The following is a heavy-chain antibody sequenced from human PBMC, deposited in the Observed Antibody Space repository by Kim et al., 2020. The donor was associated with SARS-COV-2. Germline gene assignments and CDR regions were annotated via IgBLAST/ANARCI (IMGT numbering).Heavy chain of an antibody. V-gene: IGHV4-61*01. CDR1: GGSVSSGSYY. CDR2: IYYSGST. Sequence: SETLSLTCTVSGGSVSSGSYYWSWIRQPPGKGLEWIGYIYYSGSTNYNPSLKSRVTISVDTSKNQFSLKLSSVTAADTAVYYCARDRRRDGFERSGQGTL. J-gene: IGHJ5*02. CDR3: ARDRRRDGFER.